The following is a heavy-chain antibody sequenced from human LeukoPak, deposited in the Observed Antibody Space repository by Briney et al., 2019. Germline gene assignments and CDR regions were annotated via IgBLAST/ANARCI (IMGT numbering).Heavy chain of an antibody. J-gene: IGHJ4*02. V-gene: IGHV3-21*01. D-gene: IGHD1-26*01. CDR3: AKAGPVGAKGGFDY. Sequence: KPGGSLRLSCAASGFTFSGFSMNWVRQAPGKGLEWVSSISDSSSHIFYADSVKGRFTISRDNAKNSLYLQMNSLRVEDTAVYYCAKAGPVGAKGGFDYWGQGTVVTVSS. CDR1: GFTFSGFS. CDR2: ISDSSSHI.